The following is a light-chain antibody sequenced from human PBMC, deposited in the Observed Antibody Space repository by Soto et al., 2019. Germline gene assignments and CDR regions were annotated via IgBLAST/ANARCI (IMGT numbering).Light chain of an antibody. Sequence: QSVLTQPASVSESPGQSITISCTGTSSDVGAYNFVSWYQQHPGNAPKLMIYEVSNRPSGVSNRFSGSKSGNTASLTISGLQAEDEAQYYCLSYTTSNTWVFGGGTQRTVL. V-gene: IGLV2-14*01. CDR3: LSYTTSNTWV. CDR1: SSDVGAYNF. J-gene: IGLJ3*02. CDR2: EVS.